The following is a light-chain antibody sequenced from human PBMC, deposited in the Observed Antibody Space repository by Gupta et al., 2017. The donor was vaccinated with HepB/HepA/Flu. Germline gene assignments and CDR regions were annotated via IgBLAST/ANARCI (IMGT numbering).Light chain of an antibody. CDR3: QHSDRSPYT. Sequence: DIQMTQSPSSLSASVGDRVTISCRASQNINSYLSWYQQKPGKAPKLLIYTASSLESGVPSRFSGRGSGTDFTLSISRLQPEDFAIYYCQHSDRSPYTFGQGTKVEIE. CDR2: TAS. CDR1: QNINSY. J-gene: IGKJ2*01. V-gene: IGKV1-39*01.